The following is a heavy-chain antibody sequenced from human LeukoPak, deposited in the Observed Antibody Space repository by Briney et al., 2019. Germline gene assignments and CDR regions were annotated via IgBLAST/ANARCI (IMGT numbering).Heavy chain of an antibody. Sequence: GASVKVSCKASGGTFSSYAISWVRQAPGQGLEWMGGIIPIFGTANYAQMFQGRVTITADESTSTAYMELSSLRSEDTAVYYCARDYGGNSGINWFDPWGQGTLVTVSS. V-gene: IGHV1-69*13. J-gene: IGHJ5*02. CDR2: IIPIFGTA. CDR3: ARDYGGNSGINWFDP. D-gene: IGHD4-23*01. CDR1: GGTFSSYA.